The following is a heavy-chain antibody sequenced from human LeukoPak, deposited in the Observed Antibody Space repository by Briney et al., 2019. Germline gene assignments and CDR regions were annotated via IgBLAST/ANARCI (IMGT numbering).Heavy chain of an antibody. V-gene: IGHV3-7*03. CDR1: GFTFSDKW. CDR2: IKKDGSQK. CDR3: ARVGWELLNLHFDP. D-gene: IGHD1-26*01. Sequence: GSLRLSCVASGFTFSDKWMSWVRQAPGKGPEWVASIKKDGSQKYYVDSVKGRFTISRDNAQNSLYLQMNSLRVEDTAIYSCARVGWELLNLHFDPWGQGTLVTVSS. J-gene: IGHJ5*02.